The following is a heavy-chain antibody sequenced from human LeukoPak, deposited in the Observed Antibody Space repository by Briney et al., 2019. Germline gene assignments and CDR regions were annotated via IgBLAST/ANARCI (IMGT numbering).Heavy chain of an antibody. D-gene: IGHD3-3*01. J-gene: IGHJ4*02. CDR2: IKHDGSEK. CDR1: GFTFSSYW. V-gene: IGHV3-7*04. CDR3: ARGATYYDFWSGLKVSDY. Sequence: GGSLRLSCAASGFTFSSYWMSWVRQAPGKGLEWVANIKHDGSEKFYVDSVKGRFTISRDNAKSSLYLQMNSLRAEDTAMYYCARGATYYDFWSGLKVSDYWGQGALVTVSS.